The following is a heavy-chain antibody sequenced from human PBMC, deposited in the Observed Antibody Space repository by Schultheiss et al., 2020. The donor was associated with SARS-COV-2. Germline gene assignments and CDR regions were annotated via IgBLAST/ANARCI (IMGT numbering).Heavy chain of an antibody. CDR3: ARDPSKLRRYYYYGMDV. Sequence: GGSLRLSCAASGFTFSSYAMHWVRQAPGKGLEWVAVISYDGSNKYYADSVKGRFTISRDNSKNTLYLQMNSLRAEDTAVYYCARDPSKLRRYYYYGMDVWGQGTTVTVSS. CDR1: GFTFSSYA. V-gene: IGHV3-30*04. J-gene: IGHJ6*02. CDR2: ISYDGSNK.